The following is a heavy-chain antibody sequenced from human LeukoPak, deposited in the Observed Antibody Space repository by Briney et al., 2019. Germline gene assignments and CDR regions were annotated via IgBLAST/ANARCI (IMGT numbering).Heavy chain of an antibody. CDR3: ARGMGYSSSPLQSWFDP. Sequence: ASVQVSCKASGYTFTGYYIHWLRQAPGQGLEWMGWINPVTGGTNYAQQFQGRVTMTRDTSISTAYMELSRLTSDDTAVYYCARGMGYSSSPLQSWFDPWGQGTLVTVSS. CDR1: GYTFTGYY. V-gene: IGHV1-2*02. CDR2: INPVTGGT. J-gene: IGHJ5*02. D-gene: IGHD6-6*01.